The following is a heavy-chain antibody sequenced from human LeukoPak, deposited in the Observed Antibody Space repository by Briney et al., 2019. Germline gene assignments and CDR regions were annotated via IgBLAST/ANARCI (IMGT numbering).Heavy chain of an antibody. CDR2: ISSSSSYI. J-gene: IGHJ3*02. V-gene: IGHV3-21*01. Sequence: GGSLRLSCAASGFTFSSYSMNWVRQAPGKGLEWVSSISSSSSYIYYADSVKGRFTISRDNAKNSLYLQMNSLRAEDTAVYYCARDRCRGSRYLSHPRAFDIWGQGTIVTVSS. D-gene: IGHD2-15*01. CDR3: ARDRCRGSRYLSHPRAFDI. CDR1: GFTFSSYS.